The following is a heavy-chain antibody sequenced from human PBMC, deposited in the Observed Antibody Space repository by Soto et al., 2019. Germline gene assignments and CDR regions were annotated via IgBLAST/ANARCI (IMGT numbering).Heavy chain of an antibody. CDR1: GFTFSSYG. V-gene: IGHV3-30*18. CDR3: AKDRYGDYTFQH. CDR2: ISYDGSNK. J-gene: IGHJ1*01. D-gene: IGHD4-17*01. Sequence: PGGSLRLSCAASGFTFSSYGMHWVRQAPGKGLEWVAVISYDGSNKYYADSVKGRFAISRDNSKNTLYLQMNSLRAEDTAVYYCAKDRYGDYTFQHWGQGTLVTVSS.